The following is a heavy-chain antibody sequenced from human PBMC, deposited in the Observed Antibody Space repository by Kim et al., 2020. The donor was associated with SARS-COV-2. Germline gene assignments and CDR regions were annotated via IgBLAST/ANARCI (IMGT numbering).Heavy chain of an antibody. CDR2: IYYSGST. D-gene: IGHD3-3*01. Sequence: SETLSLTCTVSGGSISSYYWSWIRQPPGKGLAWIGYIYYSGSTNYNPSLKSRVTISVDTSKNQFSLKLSSVTAADTAVYYCARSTSITIFGVVGYMDVWGKGTTVTVSS. CDR3: ARSTSITIFGVVGYMDV. J-gene: IGHJ6*03. CDR1: GGSISSYY. V-gene: IGHV4-59*08.